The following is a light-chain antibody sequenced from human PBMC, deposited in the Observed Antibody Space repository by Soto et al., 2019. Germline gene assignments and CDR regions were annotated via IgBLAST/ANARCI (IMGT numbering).Light chain of an antibody. V-gene: IGLV2-14*01. CDR1: SSDVGGYNF. CDR2: EVD. CDR3: SSWTSFTTQV. Sequence: QSALTQPASVSGSPGQSITISCTGTSSDVGGYNFVSWYQQYPGKAPKLIIYEVDSRPSGVSNRFSGSKSGNTASLTISGLRAEDEADYYCSSWTSFTTQVLGGGTKVTVL. J-gene: IGLJ3*02.